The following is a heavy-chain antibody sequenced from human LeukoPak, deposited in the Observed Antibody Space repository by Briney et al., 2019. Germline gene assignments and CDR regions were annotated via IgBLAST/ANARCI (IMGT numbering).Heavy chain of an antibody. D-gene: IGHD4-11*01. CDR1: RGSVSSGTYY. Sequence: KPSETLSLTCTVSRGSVSSGTYYWSWIRQPPGKGLEWIGYVSYSGSTNYNPSLKSRVTISLDTSKNQFSLKVNSVTAADTAVYYCARETTPNSFAPWGQGTLVALSS. CDR2: VSYSGST. V-gene: IGHV4-61*01. J-gene: IGHJ5*02. CDR3: ARETTPNSFAP.